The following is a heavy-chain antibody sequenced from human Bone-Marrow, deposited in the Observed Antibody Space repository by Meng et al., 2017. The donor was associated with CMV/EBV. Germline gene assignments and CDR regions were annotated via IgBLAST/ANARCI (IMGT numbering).Heavy chain of an antibody. CDR2: SSWNSGRI. V-gene: IGHV3-9*01. CDR1: GFTFDDYA. CDR3: AKGDCSSTSCPIDY. Sequence: SLKISCAASGFTFDDYAMHWVRQAPGKGLEWVSGSSWNSGRIGYADSVKGRFTISRDNAKNSLYLQMNSLRAEDTALYYCAKGDCSSTSCPIDYCGQGTRVTVSS. J-gene: IGHJ4*02. D-gene: IGHD2-2*01.